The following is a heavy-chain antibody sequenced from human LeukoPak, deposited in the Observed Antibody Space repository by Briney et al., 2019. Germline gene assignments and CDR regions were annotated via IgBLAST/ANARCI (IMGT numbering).Heavy chain of an antibody. J-gene: IGHJ6*03. D-gene: IGHD3-9*01. CDR1: GDSVSSNSAA. CDR3: ARTRYYDILTGYPEFYYYYYMDV. CDR2: TYYRSKWYN. V-gene: IGHV6-1*01. Sequence: SQTLSLTCAISGDSVSSNSAAWNWIRQSPSRGLEWLGRTYYRSKWYNDYAVSVKSRITINPDTSKNQFSLQLNSVTPEDTAVYYCARTRYYDILTGYPEFYYYYYMDVWGKGTTVTISS.